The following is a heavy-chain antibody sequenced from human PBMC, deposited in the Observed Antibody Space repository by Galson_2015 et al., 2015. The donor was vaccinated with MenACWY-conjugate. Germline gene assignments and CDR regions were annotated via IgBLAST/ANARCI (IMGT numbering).Heavy chain of an antibody. CDR2: IYPDDSDT. CDR3: ARRFDSGSFDF. V-gene: IGHV5-51*01. D-gene: IGHD3-10*01. CDR1: GYSFSTYW. Sequence: QSGAEVKKPGQSLKISRQASGYSFSTYWIGWVRQLPGKGLEWMGIIYPDDSDTKYSPSFQGQVTISADTSINTAYLQWNSLRASDTAIYYCARRFDSGSFDFWAQGTLVTVSS. J-gene: IGHJ4*02.